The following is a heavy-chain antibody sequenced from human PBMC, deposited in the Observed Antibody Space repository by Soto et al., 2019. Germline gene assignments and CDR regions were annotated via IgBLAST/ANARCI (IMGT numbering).Heavy chain of an antibody. CDR1: GFTFSSYD. J-gene: IGHJ3*02. V-gene: IGHV3-23*01. D-gene: IGHD3-22*01. CDR2: ITGSGGRT. Sequence: PGGSLRLSCAASGFTFSSYDMSWVRQAPGKGLEWVSGITGSGGRTYFADSVKGRFTISRDNSKNTLYLQINSLRAEDTAVYYCAXHAKDYYDSGNTGAFDIWGQGTMVTVSS. CDR3: AXHAKDYYDSGNTGAFDI.